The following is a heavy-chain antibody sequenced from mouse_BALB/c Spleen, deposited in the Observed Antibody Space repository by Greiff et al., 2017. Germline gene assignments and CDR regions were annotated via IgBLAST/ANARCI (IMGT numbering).Heavy chain of an antibody. J-gene: IGHJ2*01. CDR1: GFTFSSYT. V-gene: IGHV5-6-4*01. CDR3: TREEKPYYGNYYYFDY. Sequence: EVKVVESGGGLVKPGGSLKLSCAASGFTFSSYTMSWVRQTPEKRLEWVATISSGGSYTYYPDSVKGRFTISRDNAKNTLYLQMSSLKSEDTAMYYCTREEKPYYGNYYYFDYWGQGTTLTVSS. D-gene: IGHD2-10*01. CDR2: ISSGGSYT.